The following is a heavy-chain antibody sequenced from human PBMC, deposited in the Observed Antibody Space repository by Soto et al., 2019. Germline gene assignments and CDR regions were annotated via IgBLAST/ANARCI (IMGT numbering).Heavy chain of an antibody. D-gene: IGHD2-2*01. V-gene: IGHV3-30-3*01. CDR1: GFTFSSYA. J-gene: IGHJ6*02. CDR3: ARDKVPATYYYYYGMDV. Sequence: GGSLRLSCAASGFTFSSYAMHWVRQAPGKGLEWVAVISYDGSNKYYADSVKGRFTISRDNSKNTLYLQMNSLRAEDTAVYYCARDKVPATYYYYYGMDVWGQGTTVTVSS. CDR2: ISYDGSNK.